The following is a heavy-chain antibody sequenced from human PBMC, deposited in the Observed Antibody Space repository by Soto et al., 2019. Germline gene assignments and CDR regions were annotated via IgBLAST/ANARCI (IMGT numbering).Heavy chain of an antibody. CDR3: AKVSLGYSSGWYEDY. CDR2: ISGSGGST. J-gene: IGHJ4*02. Sequence: GGSLRLSCAASGFTFSSYAMSWVRQAPGKGLEWVSAISGSGGSTYYADSVKGRFTISRDNSKNTLYLQMNSLRAEDTAVYYCAKVSLGYSSGWYEDYWGQGTLVTGSS. D-gene: IGHD6-19*01. V-gene: IGHV3-23*01. CDR1: GFTFSSYA.